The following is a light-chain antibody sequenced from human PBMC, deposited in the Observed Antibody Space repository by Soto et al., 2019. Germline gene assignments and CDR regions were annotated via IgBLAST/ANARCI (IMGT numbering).Light chain of an antibody. J-gene: IGKJ2*01. V-gene: IGKV3-15*01. CDR3: QQYNNWPPYS. CDR2: GSS. Sequence: EIVMTQSPATLSVSPGERATLSCRASQSVSSNLAGYQQKPGQAPRLLIYGSSTRATGIPARSSGSGSGTGCTLTISSLQSEDFAVYYCQQYNNWPPYSVGQGTKLEIK. CDR1: QSVSSN.